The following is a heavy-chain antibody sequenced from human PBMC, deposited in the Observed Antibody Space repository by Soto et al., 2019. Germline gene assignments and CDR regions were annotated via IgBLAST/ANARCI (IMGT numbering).Heavy chain of an antibody. J-gene: IGHJ6*02. CDR1: GFTFSRYW. V-gene: IGHV3-7*01. D-gene: IGHD6-19*01. Sequence: EVQLVESGGGLVQPGGSLRLSCVDSGFTFSRYWMSWVRQAPVKGLEWLGNIKQDGSEENYVDSVKGRFTISRDNAKNSLYLQMNSLRAEDRAVYYCARIASSGRGWDVWGQGSTGVVSS. CDR2: IKQDGSEE. CDR3: ARIASSGRGWDV.